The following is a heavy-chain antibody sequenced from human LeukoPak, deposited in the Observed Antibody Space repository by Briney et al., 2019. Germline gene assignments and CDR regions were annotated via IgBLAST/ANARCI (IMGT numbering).Heavy chain of an antibody. CDR2: IYDDDTT. Sequence: GGSLRLSCAASGLIVSRNYMTWVRQAPGKGLEWVSVIYDDDTTYYADSVKGRFTVSRDNAKNSLYLQMNSLRAEDTAVYYCAPQQLPYYYGMDVWGQGTTVTVSS. CDR1: GLIVSRNY. CDR3: APQQLPYYYGMDV. V-gene: IGHV3-53*01. J-gene: IGHJ6*02. D-gene: IGHD6-13*01.